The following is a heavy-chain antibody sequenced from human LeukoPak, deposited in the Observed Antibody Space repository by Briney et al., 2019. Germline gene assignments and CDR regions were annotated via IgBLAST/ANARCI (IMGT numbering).Heavy chain of an antibody. V-gene: IGHV4-59*12. J-gene: IGHJ6*03. D-gene: IGHD6-13*01. CDR3: ARDLTGSSSWLHYYYYMDV. Sequence: SETLSLTCTVSGGSISSSYWSWIRQPPGKGLEWIGYIYYSGSTNYNPSLKSRVTMSVDTSKNQFSLKLSSVTAADTAVYYCARDLTGSSSWLHYYYYMDVWGKGTTVTVSS. CDR2: IYYSGST. CDR1: GGSISSSY.